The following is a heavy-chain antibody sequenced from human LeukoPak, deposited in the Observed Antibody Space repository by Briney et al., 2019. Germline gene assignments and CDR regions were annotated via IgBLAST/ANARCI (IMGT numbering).Heavy chain of an antibody. CDR3: ARHGHWFFDY. V-gene: IGHV4-34*01. CDR2: INHSGST. CDR1: GGSFSGYY. D-gene: IGHD3-9*01. Sequence: SETLSLTCAVYGGSFSGYYWSWIRQPPGKGLEWIGEINHSGSTNYNPSLKSRVTISVDTSKNQFSLKLYSVTAADTAVYYCARHGHWFFDYWGQGTLVTVSS. J-gene: IGHJ4*02.